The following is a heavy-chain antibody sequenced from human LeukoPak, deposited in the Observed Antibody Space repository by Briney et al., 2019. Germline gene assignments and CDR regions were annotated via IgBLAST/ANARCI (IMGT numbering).Heavy chain of an antibody. CDR1: GGSISSGGCY. V-gene: IGHV4-31*03. J-gene: IGHJ4*02. D-gene: IGHD3-3*01. Sequence: SQTLSLTCTASGGSISSGGCYWSWIRQHAGKGLEWIGYVSYSGSTYYNPSLKSRASISVDTSKNQFSLKLSSVTAADTAVYYCAREVSPYYDFWSGYRSYFDYWGQGTLVTVSS. CDR2: VSYSGST. CDR3: AREVSPYYDFWSGYRSYFDY.